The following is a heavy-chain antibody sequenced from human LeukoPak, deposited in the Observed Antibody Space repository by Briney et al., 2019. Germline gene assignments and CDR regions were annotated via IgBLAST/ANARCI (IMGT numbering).Heavy chain of an antibody. CDR1: GRSITSGSYY. V-gene: IGHV4-61*02. Sequence: TSPTLSHTFTFSGRSITSGSYYWSWLTPPAGKGLEWIARVYTSCSTNYNPSLKSRVTISVDTSKNQFSLKLSSVTAADTAVYYCARDQYDFWGGSYDYYGMDVWGQGTTVTVSS. D-gene: IGHD3-3*01. CDR3: ARDQYDFWGGSYDYYGMDV. J-gene: IGHJ6*02. CDR2: VYTSCST.